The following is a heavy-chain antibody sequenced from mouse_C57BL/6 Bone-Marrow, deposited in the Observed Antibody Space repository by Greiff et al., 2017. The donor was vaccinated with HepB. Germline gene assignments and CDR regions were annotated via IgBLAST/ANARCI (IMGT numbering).Heavy chain of an antibody. CDR2: ISDGGSYT. Sequence: EVKLMESGGGLVKPGGSLKLSCAASGFTFSSYAMSWVRQTPEKRLEWVATISDGGSYTYYPDNVKGRFPISRDNAKNTLYLQMSNLKSEDTAMYYCARDDGYYWYFDVWGTGTTVTVSS. D-gene: IGHD2-3*01. J-gene: IGHJ1*03. CDR3: ARDDGYYWYFDV. V-gene: IGHV5-4*01. CDR1: GFTFSSYA.